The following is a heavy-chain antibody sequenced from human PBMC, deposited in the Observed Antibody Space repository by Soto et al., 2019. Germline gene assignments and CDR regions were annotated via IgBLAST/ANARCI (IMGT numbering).Heavy chain of an antibody. D-gene: IGHD3-10*01. V-gene: IGHV1-8*01. CDR2: MNPNSGDT. Sequence: QVQLVQSGAEVKKPGASVKVSCKASGYTFSTYDINWVRQAPGQGLEWMGWMNPNSGDTGYAQKFLGRATRPRDSSIRTAYMELSSLSSEDTAVYYCARVNYYGSGSYEDFFYYYGLDVWGQGTTVTVSS. CDR3: ARVNYYGSGSYEDFFYYYGLDV. CDR1: GYTFSTYD. J-gene: IGHJ6*02.